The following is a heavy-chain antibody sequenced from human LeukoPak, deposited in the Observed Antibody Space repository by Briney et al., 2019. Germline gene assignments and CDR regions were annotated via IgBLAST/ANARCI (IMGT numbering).Heavy chain of an antibody. J-gene: IGHJ4*02. V-gene: IGHV3-48*04. CDR2: ISSSSSTI. CDR1: GFTVSSRY. CDR3: ATSPARVDY. Sequence: GGSLRLSCAASGFTVSSRYMSWVRQAPGKGLEWVSYISSSSSTIYYADSVKGRFTISRDIAKNSLYLQMNSLRAEDTAVYYCATSPARVDYWGQGTLVTVSS.